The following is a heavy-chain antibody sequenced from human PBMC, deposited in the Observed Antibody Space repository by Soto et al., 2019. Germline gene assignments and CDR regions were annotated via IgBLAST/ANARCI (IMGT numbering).Heavy chain of an antibody. CDR2: ISSSSSSI. CDR1: GFTFSTYS. V-gene: IGHV3-48*01. Sequence: GGSLRLSCAASGFTFSTYSMNWVRQAPGKGLEWVSYISSSSSSIYYADSVEGRFTISRDNAKNSLYLQMNSLSAEDTAVYMCAKDAISGDGIWLAEYWGQGALVTVSS. J-gene: IGHJ4*02. D-gene: IGHD4-17*01. CDR3: AKDAISGDGIWLAEY.